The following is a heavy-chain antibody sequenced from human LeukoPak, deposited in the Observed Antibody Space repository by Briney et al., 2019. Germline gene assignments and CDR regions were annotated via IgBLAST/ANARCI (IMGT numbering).Heavy chain of an antibody. J-gene: IGHJ5*02. V-gene: IGHV3-23*01. D-gene: IGHD3-22*01. CDR2: ISGSGGST. Sequence: GGSLRLSCAASGFTFSSCAMSWVRQAPGKGLEWVSAISGSGGSTYYADSVKGRFTISRDNSKNTLYLQMNSLRAEDTAVYYCAKDLLTMIDLGIDPWGQGTLVTVSS. CDR3: AKDLLTMIDLGIDP. CDR1: GFTFSSCA.